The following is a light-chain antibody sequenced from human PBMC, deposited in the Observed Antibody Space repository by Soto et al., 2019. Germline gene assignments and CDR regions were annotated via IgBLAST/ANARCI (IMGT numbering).Light chain of an antibody. V-gene: IGKV3-15*01. CDR2: GAS. Sequence: EIVLTQSPATLSVSPGERATLSCRASQSVSSNLAWYQQKPGQAPRLLIYGASSRAPGIPARFSGSGSGTEFTLTISRLQSEDFAVYYCQHYNNLPLTFGGGAKVEIK. CDR1: QSVSSN. J-gene: IGKJ4*01. CDR3: QHYNNLPLT.